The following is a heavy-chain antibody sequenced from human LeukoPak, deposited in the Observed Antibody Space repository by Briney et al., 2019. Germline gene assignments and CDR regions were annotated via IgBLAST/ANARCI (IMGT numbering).Heavy chain of an antibody. Sequence: GVSLQISCQGSGYGFTSYWIGWVRPMTGKGREWMGITYSGDFDTRYSTSFQGQVTISADKSISTAYLQWSSLKASDTAMYYCARLIFPFPVVLADDAFDIWGQGTMVTVSS. D-gene: IGHD2-2*01. CDR2: TYSGDFDT. J-gene: IGHJ3*02. V-gene: IGHV5-51*01. CDR3: ARLIFPFPVVLADDAFDI. CDR1: GYGFTSYW.